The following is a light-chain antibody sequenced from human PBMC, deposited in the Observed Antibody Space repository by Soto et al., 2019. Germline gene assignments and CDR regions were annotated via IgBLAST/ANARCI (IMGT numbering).Light chain of an antibody. CDR2: EVS. CDR3: SSYAGSNNLV. Sequence: QSALTQPASVSGSPGQSITIPCTGTSNDIGGYNYVSWYQQYPGKAPKLIIYEVSKRPSGVPDRFSGSKSGNTASLTVSGLQAEDEADYYCSSYAGSNNLVFGTGTKVTVL. V-gene: IGLV2-8*01. CDR1: SNDIGGYNY. J-gene: IGLJ1*01.